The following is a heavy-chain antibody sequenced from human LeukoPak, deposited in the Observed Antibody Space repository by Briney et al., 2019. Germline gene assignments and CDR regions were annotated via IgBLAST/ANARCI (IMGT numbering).Heavy chain of an antibody. D-gene: IGHD5-18*01. V-gene: IGHV4-39*01. CDR3: PAMAFIDQGRYNYYYYMDV. CDR1: GVSISSSNSY. Sequence: PSETLSLTCTVSGVSISSSNSYWGWIRQPPGKGLEWIGSIYYSGNTYYNASLKSQVSISIDTSKNQFSLRLTSVTAADTAVYASPAMAFIDQGRYNYYYYMDVWGKGTTVTVSS. J-gene: IGHJ6*03. CDR2: IYYSGNT.